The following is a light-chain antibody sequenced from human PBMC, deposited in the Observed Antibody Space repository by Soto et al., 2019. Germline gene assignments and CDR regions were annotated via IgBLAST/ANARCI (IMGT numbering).Light chain of an antibody. CDR2: GAS. CDR3: QQRSNWPRT. J-gene: IGKJ1*01. Sequence: EIVMTQSPATLSVSPGERATLSCRASQSVSNNLAWYQQKPGQAPRLLIYGASTRATGIPARFSGSGSGTDFTLTISSLEPEDSAVYYCQQRSNWPRTFGQGTKVDIK. CDR1: QSVSNN. V-gene: IGKV3-15*01.